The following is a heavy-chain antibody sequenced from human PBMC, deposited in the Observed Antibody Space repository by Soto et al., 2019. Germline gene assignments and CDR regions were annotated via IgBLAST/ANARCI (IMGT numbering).Heavy chain of an antibody. J-gene: IGHJ5*02. CDR2: ISSSGSTI. Sequence: QVPLVESGGGLVKPGGSLRLSCAASGFTFSDYYMSWIRQAPGKGLEWLSYISSSGSTIYYADSVKGRFTISRDNAKNSLYLQMNSLRAEDTAVYYCARDNTIFGVLMRNWFDPWGQGTLVTVSS. CDR3: ARDNTIFGVLMRNWFDP. CDR1: GFTFSDYY. D-gene: IGHD3-3*01. V-gene: IGHV3-11*01.